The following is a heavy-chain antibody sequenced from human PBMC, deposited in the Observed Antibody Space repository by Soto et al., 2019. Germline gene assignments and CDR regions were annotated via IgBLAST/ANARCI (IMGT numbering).Heavy chain of an antibody. CDR1: GYTFTSYG. CDR3: ARDRTSDLYGSGSSVSGY. D-gene: IGHD3-10*01. J-gene: IGHJ4*02. Sequence: EASVKVSCKASGYTFTSYGISWVRQAPGQGLEWMGWISAYNGNTNYAQKLQGRVTMTPDTSTSTSYMELRSLRSDDTALFYCARDRTSDLYGSGSSVSGYWGQGTLVTVSS. CDR2: ISAYNGNT. V-gene: IGHV1-18*01.